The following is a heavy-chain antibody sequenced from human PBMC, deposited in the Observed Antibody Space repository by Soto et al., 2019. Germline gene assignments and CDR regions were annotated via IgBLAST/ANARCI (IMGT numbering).Heavy chain of an antibody. CDR2: ITSSSGYI. D-gene: IGHD6-19*01. V-gene: IGHV3-21*01. CDR1: GFTFSSYS. CDR3: ARDPFSSGWSDY. Sequence: GGSLRLSCAASGFTFSSYSMNWVRQAPGKGLEWVSSITSSSGYIYYADSVKGRFTISRDNAKNSLYLQMNSLRAEDTAVYYWARDPFSSGWSDYWGQGTLVTVS. J-gene: IGHJ4*02.